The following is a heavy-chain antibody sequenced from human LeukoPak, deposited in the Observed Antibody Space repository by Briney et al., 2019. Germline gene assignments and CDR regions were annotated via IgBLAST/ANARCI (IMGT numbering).Heavy chain of an antibody. V-gene: IGHV4-39*01. CDR3: ARYFYDTSGTYYPYFDY. D-gene: IGHD3-22*01. Sequence: SQTLSLTCTVSGGSISSSSYFWAWSSQPPGKWLEWIGSISYSGSTYSNPSLMSRLTISVDTSKNQFSLKLSSVTAADTAVFYCARYFYDTSGTYYPYFDYWGQGILVTVSS. CDR1: GGSISSSSYF. J-gene: IGHJ4*02. CDR2: ISYSGST.